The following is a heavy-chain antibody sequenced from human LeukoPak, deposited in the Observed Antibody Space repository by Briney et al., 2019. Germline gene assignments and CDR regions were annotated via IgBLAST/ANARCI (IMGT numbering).Heavy chain of an antibody. D-gene: IGHD3-22*01. J-gene: IGHJ4*02. CDR3: ARDSYYYDSSGYSDY. Sequence: GGSLRLSCAASGFTFSSYSMNWVRQAPGKGLEWVSSISSSSSYIYYADSVKGRFTISRDNAKNSLYLQMNSLRAEDTAVYYCARDSYYYDSSGYSDYWGQGTLVTVSS. CDR1: GFTFSSYS. V-gene: IGHV3-21*01. CDR2: ISSSSSYI.